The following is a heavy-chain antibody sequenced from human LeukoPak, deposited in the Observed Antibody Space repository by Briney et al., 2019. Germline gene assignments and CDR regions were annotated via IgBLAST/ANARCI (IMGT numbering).Heavy chain of an antibody. CDR3: ARGLYYDFWRSNYMDV. CDR2: ISSSSSTI. Sequence: PGGSLRLSCAASGFTFSSYSMNWVRQAPGKGPEWVSYISSSSSTIYYADSVKGRFTISRDNAKNSLYLQMNSLRAEDTAVYYCARGLYYDFWRSNYMDVWGKGTTVTVSS. J-gene: IGHJ6*03. D-gene: IGHD3-3*01. CDR1: GFTFSSYS. V-gene: IGHV3-48*01.